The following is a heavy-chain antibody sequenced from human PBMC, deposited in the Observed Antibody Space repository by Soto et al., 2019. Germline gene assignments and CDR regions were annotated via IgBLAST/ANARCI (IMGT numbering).Heavy chain of an antibody. CDR2: IIPIFGTA. V-gene: IGHV1-69*13. J-gene: IGHJ6*02. CDR3: AVQQGATMVIAAADTCGMDV. CDR1: GGTFSSYA. D-gene: IGHD6-13*01. Sequence: ASVKVSCKASGGTFSSYAISWVRQAPGQGLAWMGGIIPIFGTANYAQKFQGRVTITADESTSTAYMELSSLRSEDTAVYYCAVQQGATMVIAAADTCGMDVWGQGTTVTVSS.